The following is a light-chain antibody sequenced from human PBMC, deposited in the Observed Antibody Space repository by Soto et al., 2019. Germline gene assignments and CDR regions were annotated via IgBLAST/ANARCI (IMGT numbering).Light chain of an antibody. V-gene: IGKV1-6*01. J-gene: IGKJ2*01. CDR3: LQDYNSPYT. CDR2: GAS. CDR1: QGIRND. Sequence: AIQMTQSPSSLSASVGDRVTITCRASQGIRNDLGWYQQKPGKAPKLLIYGASSLQSGVPSRFSGSGSGTDFTLTISSLQTEDFATYYGLQDYNSPYTFGQGTKLEIK.